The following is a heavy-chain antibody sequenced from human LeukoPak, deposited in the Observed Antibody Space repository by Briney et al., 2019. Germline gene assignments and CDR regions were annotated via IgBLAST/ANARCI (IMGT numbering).Heavy chain of an antibody. CDR2: IYYSGST. CDR3: AKSGERYQLLPFDY. D-gene: IGHD2-2*01. V-gene: IGHV4-59*11. Sequence: KPSETLSLTCTVSGGSIDSQYWSWIRQPPGKGLEWIGYIYYSGSTDYNPSLKSRVTILVGTSKNQFSLKLRSVTAADTAVYYCAKSGERYQLLPFDYWGQGILVTVSS. J-gene: IGHJ4*02. CDR1: GGSIDSQY.